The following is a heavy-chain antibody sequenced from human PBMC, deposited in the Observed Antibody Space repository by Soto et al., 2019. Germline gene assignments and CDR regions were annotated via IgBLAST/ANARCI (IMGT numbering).Heavy chain of an antibody. D-gene: IGHD6-13*01. CDR3: ARLLSSSWYVDY. CDR1: GFTVSSNY. J-gene: IGHJ4*02. V-gene: IGHV3-53*04. Sequence: EVQLVESGGGLVQPGGSLRLSCAASGFTVSSNYMSWVRQAPGKGLEWVSVIYSGGSTYYADSVKGRFTISRHNSENTVYLQLNSLRPEDTAVYYCARLLSSSWYVDYWGKGPLVTVSS. CDR2: IYSGGST.